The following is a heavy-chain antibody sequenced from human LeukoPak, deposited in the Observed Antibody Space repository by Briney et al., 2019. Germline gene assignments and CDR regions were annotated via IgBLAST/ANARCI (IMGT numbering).Heavy chain of an antibody. Sequence: ASVKVSCKASGYTFTSYDINWVRQATGQGLEWMGWMNPNSGNTGYAQKFQGRVTMTRNTSISTAYMELSSLRSEDTAVYYCARGRLLYNYYGSGSYSPPSYYYYGMDIWGQGTTVTVSS. V-gene: IGHV1-8*01. D-gene: IGHD3-10*01. J-gene: IGHJ6*02. CDR2: MNPNSGNT. CDR1: GYTFTSYD. CDR3: ARGRLLYNYYGSGSYSPPSYYYYGMDI.